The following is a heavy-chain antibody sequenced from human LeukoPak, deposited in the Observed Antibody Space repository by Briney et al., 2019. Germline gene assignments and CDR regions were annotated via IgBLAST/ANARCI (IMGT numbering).Heavy chain of an antibody. D-gene: IGHD4-17*01. V-gene: IGHV1-18*01. Sequence: ASVKVSCKASGYTFTSYGISWVRQAPGQGLEWMGWISAYNGNTNYAQKLQGRVTITRDTSASTAYMELSSLRSEDTAVYYCARDPYGDYEGSWFDPWGQGTLVTVSS. CDR1: GYTFTSYG. J-gene: IGHJ5*02. CDR2: ISAYNGNT. CDR3: ARDPYGDYEGSWFDP.